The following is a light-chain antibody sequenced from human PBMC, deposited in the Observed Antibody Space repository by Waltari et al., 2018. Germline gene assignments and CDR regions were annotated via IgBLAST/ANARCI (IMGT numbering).Light chain of an antibody. Sequence: EIVLTQSPATLSLSPGERATLSCRASQSVSSYLAWYQQKPGQAPRLLIYDTSNRASGTPDRFSGSGSGTDFSLSISSLEPEDFAVYYCQQRHNWPLTFGGGTKVEIK. J-gene: IGKJ4*01. CDR3: QQRHNWPLT. V-gene: IGKV3-11*01. CDR2: DTS. CDR1: QSVSSY.